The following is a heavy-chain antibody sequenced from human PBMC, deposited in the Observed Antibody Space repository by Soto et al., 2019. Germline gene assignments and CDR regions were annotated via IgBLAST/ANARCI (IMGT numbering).Heavy chain of an antibody. V-gene: IGHV3-72*01. CDR2: SRNKANSYST. CDR1: GFTFSDYY. J-gene: IGHJ2*01. D-gene: IGHD1-26*01. CDR3: TRVLRWHLLDWYFDL. Sequence: EVQLVESGGGLVQPGGSLRLSCAASGFTFSDYYMDWVRQAPGKGLEWVGRSRNKANSYSTSYAASVRGRFTVSRDDSKISLYLQMNSLKTEDTAVYYCTRVLRWHLLDWYFDLWGRGTLVTVSS.